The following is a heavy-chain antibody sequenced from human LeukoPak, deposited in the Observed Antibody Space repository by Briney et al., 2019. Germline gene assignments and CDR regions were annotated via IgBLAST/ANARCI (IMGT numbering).Heavy chain of an antibody. D-gene: IGHD6-13*01. CDR1: GFTFSDYY. V-gene: IGHV3-11*01. CDR3: ARVGRAMAAAGFGAFDI. CDR2: IAGSVSTI. J-gene: IGHJ3*02. Sequence: GSLRLSCAASGFTFSDYYMSWIRQAPGKGLEWVSYIAGSVSTIYYADSVKGRLTISRDNAKNSLYLQMSSLRAEDTAIYYCARVGRAMAAAGFGAFDIWGQGTMVTVSS.